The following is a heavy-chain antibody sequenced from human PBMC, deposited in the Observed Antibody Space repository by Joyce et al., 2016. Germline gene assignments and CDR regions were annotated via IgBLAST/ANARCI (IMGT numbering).Heavy chain of an antibody. J-gene: IGHJ6*02. CDR2: IYYSGNT. Sequence: QVQLQESGPGLVKPSETLSLTCTVSGGSISIHYWSWLRQPAGKRLEWMGYIYYSGNTNYNPSLKSRVTISVDTSKNQFSLKLGSVSAADTAVYYCARGLGTPYGMDVWGQGTTVTVSS. CDR1: GGSISIHY. CDR3: ARGLGTPYGMDV. V-gene: IGHV4-59*11. D-gene: IGHD7-27*01.